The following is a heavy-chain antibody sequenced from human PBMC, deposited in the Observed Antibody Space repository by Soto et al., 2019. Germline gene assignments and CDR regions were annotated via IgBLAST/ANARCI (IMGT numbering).Heavy chain of an antibody. CDR2: INSDGSST. J-gene: IGHJ4*02. CDR3: ARVPTGKYGVWNY. CDR1: GFTFSSYW. D-gene: IGHD2-8*01. Sequence: PGGSLRLSCAASGFTFSSYWMHWVRQAPGKGLEWVSRINSDGSSTSYADSVKGRFTISRDNAKNTLYLQMNSLRAEDMAVYYCARVPTGKYGVWNYWGQGTLVTVSS. V-gene: IGHV3-74*01.